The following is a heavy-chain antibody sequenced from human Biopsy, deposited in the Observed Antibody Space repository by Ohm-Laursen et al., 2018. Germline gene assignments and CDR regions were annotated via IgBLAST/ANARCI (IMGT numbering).Heavy chain of an antibody. CDR2: INTGGNST. CDR1: SYTVTTYY. J-gene: IGHJ4*02. V-gene: IGHV1-46*01. D-gene: IGHD2-15*01. Sequence: SVTAAQQAYSYTVTTYYIHWARQPPGQGLEWKVIINTGGNSTAYTQNFQGRVTMTWDPSTTTVYMELSSLRSEDMAVYYCVLASFDYWGQGTLVTVPS. CDR3: VLASFDY.